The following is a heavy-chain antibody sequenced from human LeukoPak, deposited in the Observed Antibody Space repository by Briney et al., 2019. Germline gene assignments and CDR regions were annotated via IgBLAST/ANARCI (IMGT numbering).Heavy chain of an antibody. D-gene: IGHD3-3*01. V-gene: IGHV4-4*07. CDR2: IYTSGST. J-gene: IGHJ3*02. CDR3: ARAVNYDFWSGYYVGCAFDI. Sequence: SETLSLTCTVSGGSISSYYWSWIRQPAGKGLEWIGRIYTSGSTNYNPSLKSRVTMSVDTSKNQFSLKLSSVTAADTAVYYCARAVNYDFWSGYYVGCAFDIWGQGTMVTVSS. CDR1: GGSISSYY.